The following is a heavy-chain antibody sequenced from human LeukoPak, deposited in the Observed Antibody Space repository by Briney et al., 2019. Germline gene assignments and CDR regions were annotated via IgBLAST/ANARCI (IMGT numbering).Heavy chain of an antibody. J-gene: IGHJ4*02. CDR1: GGSFSGYY. CDR2: INHSGST. Sequence: SETLSLTCAVYGGSFSGYYWSWIRQPPGKGLEWIGEINHSGSTNYNPSLKSRVTISVDTSKNQFSLKLSSVTAAETAVYYCASVRKGDYWGQGTLVTVSS. D-gene: IGHD6-6*01. V-gene: IGHV4-34*01. CDR3: ASVRKGDY.